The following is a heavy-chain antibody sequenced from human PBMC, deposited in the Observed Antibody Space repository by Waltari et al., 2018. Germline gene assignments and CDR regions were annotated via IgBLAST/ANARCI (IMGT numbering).Heavy chain of an antibody. J-gene: IGHJ4*02. V-gene: IGHV4-39*01. Sequence: QLQLQESGPGLVKPSETLSLTCTVSGGSISSSSYYWGWIRQPPGKGVEWIGGIYYSGSTDSNPALMSGVTISVDASNNQFSLKLSSVTAADTAVYYCARRYYDLWSGRYYFDYWGQGTLVTVSS. CDR2: IYYSGST. D-gene: IGHD3-3*01. CDR1: GGSISSSSYY. CDR3: ARRYYDLWSGRYYFDY.